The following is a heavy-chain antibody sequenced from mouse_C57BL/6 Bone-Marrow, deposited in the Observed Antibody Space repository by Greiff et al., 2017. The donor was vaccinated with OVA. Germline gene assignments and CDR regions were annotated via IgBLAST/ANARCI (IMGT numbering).Heavy chain of an antibody. CDR3: ASYYYGSMDYFDY. J-gene: IGHJ2*01. D-gene: IGHD1-1*01. V-gene: IGHV5-4*01. CDR2: ISDGGSYT. Sequence: EVQVVESGGGLVKPGGSLKLSCAASGFTFSSYAMSWVRQTPEKRLEWVATISDGGSYTYYPDTVKGRFTISRDNAKNNLYLQMSHLTSEDTAMYYCASYYYGSMDYFDYWGQGTTLTVSS. CDR1: GFTFSSYA.